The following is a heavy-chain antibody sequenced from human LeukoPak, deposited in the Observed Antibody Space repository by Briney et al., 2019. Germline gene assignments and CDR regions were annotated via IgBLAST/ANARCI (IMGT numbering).Heavy chain of an antibody. D-gene: IGHD4-17*01. V-gene: IGHV3-30*18. CDR3: AKDTVGLLASDY. CDR1: GFTFSSYG. CDR2: ISYDGSNK. Sequence: PGGSLRLSCAASGFTFSSYGMHWVRQAPGKGLEWVVVISYDGSNKYYADSVKGRFTISRDNSKNTLYLQMNSLRAEDTAVYYCAKDTVGLLASDYWGQGTLVTVSS. J-gene: IGHJ4*02.